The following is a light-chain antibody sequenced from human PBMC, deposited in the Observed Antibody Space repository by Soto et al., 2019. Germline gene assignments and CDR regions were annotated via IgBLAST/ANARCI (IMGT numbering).Light chain of an antibody. CDR3: QQYDNRPQT. CDR1: QDISNY. V-gene: IGKV1-33*01. J-gene: IGKJ1*01. CDR2: DTS. Sequence: DTQMTQSPSSLSASVGDRVTITCQASQDISNYLNWFQQKPGKAPKVMNYDTSNLETGVPSKFSGSGSGTDFALTVSSLPTEAIETYYCQQYDNRPQTFGQGTKVEIK.